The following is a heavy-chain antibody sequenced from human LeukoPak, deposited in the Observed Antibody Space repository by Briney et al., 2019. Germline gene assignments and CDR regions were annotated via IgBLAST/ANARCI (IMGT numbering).Heavy chain of an antibody. D-gene: IGHD2-15*01. Sequence: ASVKVSCKASGYTFTSYDINWVRHATGQGLEWMGWMNPNSGNTGYAQKFQGRVTMTRNTSIRTAYMELSSLRSEDTAVYYCASYNCSGGSCYYPYYYSGMDVWGQGTTVTVSS. CDR3: ASYNCSGGSCYYPYYYSGMDV. CDR1: GYTFTSYD. CDR2: MNPNSGNT. J-gene: IGHJ6*01. V-gene: IGHV1-8*01.